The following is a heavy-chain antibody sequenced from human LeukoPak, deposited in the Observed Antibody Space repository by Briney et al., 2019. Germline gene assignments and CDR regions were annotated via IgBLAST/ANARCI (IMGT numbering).Heavy chain of an antibody. Sequence: SETLSLTCTVSGGSISSYYWSWIRQPPGKGLEWIGYIYYSGSTNYNPSHKSRVTISVDTSKNQFSLKLSSVTAADTAVYYCARLKVDYGDYTFDYWGQGTLVTVSS. CDR3: ARLKVDYGDYTFDY. CDR1: GGSISSYY. J-gene: IGHJ4*02. CDR2: IYYSGST. D-gene: IGHD4-17*01. V-gene: IGHV4-59*01.